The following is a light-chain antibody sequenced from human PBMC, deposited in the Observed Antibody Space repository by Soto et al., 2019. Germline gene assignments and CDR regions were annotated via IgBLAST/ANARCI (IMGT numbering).Light chain of an antibody. CDR2: DVN. Sequence: QSALTQPASVSGSPGQSITISCTGASTDVDGYDYVSWYQQHPGQASKLMIYDVNNRPSGVSYRFSGSKSGDTASLTISGLQAEDDADYYCSSYTSSAPFYVFGTGTKLTVL. V-gene: IGLV2-14*03. CDR3: SSYTSSAPFYV. CDR1: STDVDGYDY. J-gene: IGLJ1*01.